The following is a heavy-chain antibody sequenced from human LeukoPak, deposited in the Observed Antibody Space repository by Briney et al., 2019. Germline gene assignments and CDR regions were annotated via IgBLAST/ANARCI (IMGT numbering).Heavy chain of an antibody. CDR3: ARGGYDFWSGSWSKPYYYYMDV. CDR1: GYTFTSYD. CDR2: MNPNSGNT. J-gene: IGHJ6*03. V-gene: IGHV1-8*01. D-gene: IGHD3-3*01. Sequence: ASVKVSCKASGYTFTSYDINWVRQATGQGLEWMGWMNPNSGNTGYAQKFQGRVTMPRNTSISTAYMELSSLRSEDTAVYYCARGGYDFWSGSWSKPYYYYMDVWGKGTTVTVSS.